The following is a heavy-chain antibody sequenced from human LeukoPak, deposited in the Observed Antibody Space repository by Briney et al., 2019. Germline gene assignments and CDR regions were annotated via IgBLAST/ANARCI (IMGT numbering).Heavy chain of an antibody. Sequence: PGRSLRLSCAASGFTFDDYAMHWVRQAPGKGLEWVSGISWNSGSIGYADSVKGRFTISRDNAKNSLYLQMNSLRAEDTALYYCAKESDYWGQGTLVTVSS. J-gene: IGHJ4*02. CDR3: AKESDY. CDR1: GFTFDDYA. CDR2: ISWNSGSI. V-gene: IGHV3-9*01.